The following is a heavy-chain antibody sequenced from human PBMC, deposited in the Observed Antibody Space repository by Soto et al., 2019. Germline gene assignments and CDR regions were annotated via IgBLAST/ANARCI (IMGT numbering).Heavy chain of an antibody. CDR3: VRGGGDLLSLGY. Sequence: PGGSLRLSCAASGFTFRNYGMHWVRQAPGKGLEWVAIIWHDGSNIKYADSVKDRFTISRDNSKNTLYLQMNSLRAEDTAVYYCVRGGGDLLSLGYWGQGTLVTVSS. V-gene: IGHV3-33*01. J-gene: IGHJ4*02. CDR1: GFTFRNYG. CDR2: IWHDGSNI. D-gene: IGHD1-26*01.